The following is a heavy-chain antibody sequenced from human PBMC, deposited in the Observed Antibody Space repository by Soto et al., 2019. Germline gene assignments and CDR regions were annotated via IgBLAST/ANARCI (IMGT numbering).Heavy chain of an antibody. J-gene: IGHJ6*02. V-gene: IGHV3-11*01. D-gene: IGHD3-10*01. CDR2: IGASGSPI. CDR3: ARGTYGMDV. CDR1: GFSFSDYY. Sequence: QMQLVQSGGGLVKPGGSLRLSCAASGFSFSDYYMSWIRRAPGKGLEWVSYIGASGSPIYFGDSVKGRFSISRDITNNSLYLQMNSLRPDDTAVYYCARGTYGMDVWGQGTTVIVSS.